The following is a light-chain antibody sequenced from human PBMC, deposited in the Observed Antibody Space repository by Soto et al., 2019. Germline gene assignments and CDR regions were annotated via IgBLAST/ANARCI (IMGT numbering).Light chain of an antibody. V-gene: IGLV2-11*01. CDR3: SSHAGTYLHGL. CDR1: SSDVGYYNS. CDR2: DVN. J-gene: IGLJ2*01. Sequence: QSVLTQPRSVSGAPGQSVTISCTGTSSDVGYYNSVSWYQQQPDKDPKLIIYDVNKRPSGVPDGFSGSKSGNTASLTISGLQAEDEAEYHCSSHAGTYLHGLFGGGTQLTVL.